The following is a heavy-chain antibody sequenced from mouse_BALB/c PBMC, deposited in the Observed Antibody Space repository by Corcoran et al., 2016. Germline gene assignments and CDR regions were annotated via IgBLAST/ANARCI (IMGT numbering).Heavy chain of an antibody. CDR3: ASDPAWLAY. CDR2: INTYTGEP. CDR1: GYTFTHYG. Sequence: QIQLVQSGPELKKPGATVKIYCKASGYTFTHYGMNWVKQVPGKGLKWMGWINTYTGEPTYADDFKGRFAFSLETSASTAYLQTNNLKNEDTATYFGASDPAWLAYWGQGTLVTVSA. J-gene: IGHJ3*01. V-gene: IGHV9-3-1*01.